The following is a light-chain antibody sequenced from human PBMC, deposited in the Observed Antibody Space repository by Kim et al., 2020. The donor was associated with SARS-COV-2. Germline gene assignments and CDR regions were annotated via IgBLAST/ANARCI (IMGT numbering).Light chain of an antibody. V-gene: IGKV3-11*01. Sequence: PGERATLSCRASQSVSSYVTWYKQKPGQAPRLLIYDASNRATGSPARFSGSGSGTDFTLTISSLEAEDFAVYYCQQRSNWTPSIAFGQGTRRGIK. CDR2: DAS. CDR3: QQRSNWTPSIA. J-gene: IGKJ5*01. CDR1: QSVSSY.